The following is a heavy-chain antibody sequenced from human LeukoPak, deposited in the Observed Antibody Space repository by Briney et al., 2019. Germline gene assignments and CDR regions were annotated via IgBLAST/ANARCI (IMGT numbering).Heavy chain of an antibody. CDR1: EMSFSAYY. V-gene: IGHV4-34*01. CDR2: INYGGST. J-gene: IGHJ3*01. D-gene: IGHD6-19*01. Sequence: SETLSLTCAVSEMSFSAYYWNWTRQSPGKGLEWIGEINYGGSTKYTPSLEGRGTILIDTSKNQFSLKLTSVTAADTAVYYCARGFPPGSGSRGSHAFDVWGQGTMVTVSS. CDR3: ARGFPPGSGSRGSHAFDV.